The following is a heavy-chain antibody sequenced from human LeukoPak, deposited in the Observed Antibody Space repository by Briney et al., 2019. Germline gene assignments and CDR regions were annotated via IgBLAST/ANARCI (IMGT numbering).Heavy chain of an antibody. CDR3: ARAGGNSYAYMDV. CDR2: ISANNGNT. V-gene: IGHV1-18*01. Sequence: ASVKVSCKASGYTFTIYGISWVRQAPGQGLGWMGWISANNGNTNYAQKLQGRVTMTTDTSASTAYMELRSLRSDDTAVYYCARAGGNSYAYMDVWAKGPRSPSP. CDR1: GYTFTIYG. J-gene: IGHJ6*03. D-gene: IGHD5-18*01.